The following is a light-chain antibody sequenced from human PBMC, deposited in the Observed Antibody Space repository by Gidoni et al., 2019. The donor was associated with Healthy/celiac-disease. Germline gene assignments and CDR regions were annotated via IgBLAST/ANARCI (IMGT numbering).Light chain of an antibody. CDR3: QQYNSYPRT. CDR1: QSISSW. J-gene: IGKJ4*01. CDR2: KAS. Sequence: DIQMTQSPSTLSASVGDRVTITCRASQSISSWLAWYQQKPGKAPKLLIYKASSLESGVSSRFSGSGSGTEFTLTISSLQPDDFATYYCQQYNSYPRTFGGXTKVEIK. V-gene: IGKV1-5*03.